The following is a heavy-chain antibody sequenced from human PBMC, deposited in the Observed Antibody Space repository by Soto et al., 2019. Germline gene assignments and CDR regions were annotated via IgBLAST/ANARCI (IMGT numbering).Heavy chain of an antibody. V-gene: IGHV3-21*01. D-gene: IGHD3-10*02. CDR1: GFTSRRYA. J-gene: IGHJ4*02. CDR2: VDSFSNFI. CDR3: PRDPNLHCVRADWYVY. Sequence: GVWRRLSCSAGGFTSRRYAMNWVRQAPGKGLECVAYVDSFSNFIYYADSVRGRFTSSRDNAANSLFLRMARLRAEDTATYYCPRDPNLHCVRADWYVYWGPGTPVTASS.